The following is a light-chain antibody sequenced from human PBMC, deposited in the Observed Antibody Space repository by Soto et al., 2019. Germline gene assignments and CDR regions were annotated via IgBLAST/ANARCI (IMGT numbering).Light chain of an antibody. CDR3: SSYAGSNNPYV. CDR2: EVS. V-gene: IGLV2-8*01. J-gene: IGLJ1*01. Sequence: QSVLPQPPSASGSPGQSVTISCTGTSSDVGGYNYVSWYQQHPGKAPKLMIYEVSKRPSGVPGRFSGSKSGNTASLTVSGLQAEDEADYYCSSYAGSNNPYVFGTGTKVTVL. CDR1: SSDVGGYNY.